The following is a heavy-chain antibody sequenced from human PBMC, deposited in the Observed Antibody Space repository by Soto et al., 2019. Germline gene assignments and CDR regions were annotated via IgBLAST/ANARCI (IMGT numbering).Heavy chain of an antibody. V-gene: IGHV1-8*01. CDR3: ARGIRIAAAGTGYYYGMDV. CDR2: MNPNSGNT. Sequence: GPSVKVSCKASGYTFTSYDINWVRQATGQGLEWMGWMNPNSGNTGYAQKFQGRVTMTRNTSISTAYMELSSLRSEDTAVYYCARGIRIAAAGTGYYYGMDVWGQGTTVTVSS. J-gene: IGHJ6*02. D-gene: IGHD6-13*01. CDR1: GYTFTSYD.